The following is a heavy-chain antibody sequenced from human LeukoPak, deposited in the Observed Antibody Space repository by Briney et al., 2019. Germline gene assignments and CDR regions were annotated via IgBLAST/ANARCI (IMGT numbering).Heavy chain of an antibody. V-gene: IGHV4-31*03. D-gene: IGHD6-13*01. J-gene: IGHJ5*02. CDR2: FYYSGST. CDR1: GGSISSGAYH. Sequence: PSQTLSLTCTVSGGSISSGAYHWSWIRQHPGKGLEWIGYFYYSGSTYYNPSLKSRVTISVDTSKNQFSLKLSSVTAADTAVYYCARAYTSSCRWFDPWGQGTLVTVSS. CDR3: ARAYTSSCRWFDP.